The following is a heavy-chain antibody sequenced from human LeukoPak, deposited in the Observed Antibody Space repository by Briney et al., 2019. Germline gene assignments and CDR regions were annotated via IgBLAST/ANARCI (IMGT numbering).Heavy chain of an antibody. D-gene: IGHD2-15*01. V-gene: IGHV3-7*01. Sequence: GGSLRLSCAASGFTFSSYWMSWVRQAPGKGLEWVANIKQDGSEKYYVDSVKGRFTISRDNAKNSLYLQMNSLRAEDTAVYYCAREGGGWTLPYYMDVWGKGTTVTVSS. CDR3: AREGGGWTLPYYMDV. CDR1: GFTFSSYW. J-gene: IGHJ6*03. CDR2: IKQDGSEK.